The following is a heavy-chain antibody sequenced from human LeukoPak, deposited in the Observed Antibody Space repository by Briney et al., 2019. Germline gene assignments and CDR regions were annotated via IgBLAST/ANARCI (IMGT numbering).Heavy chain of an antibody. CDR2: ISSSSSYI. Sequence: GGSLRLSCAASGFTFSSYSMNWVRQAPGKGLEWVSSISSSSSYIYYADSVKGRFTISRDNAKNSLYLQMNSLRAEDTAVYYCARVVRGYNYGYLDYWGQGTLVTVSS. CDR1: GFTFSSYS. V-gene: IGHV3-21*01. D-gene: IGHD5-18*01. CDR3: ARVVRGYNYGYLDY. J-gene: IGHJ4*02.